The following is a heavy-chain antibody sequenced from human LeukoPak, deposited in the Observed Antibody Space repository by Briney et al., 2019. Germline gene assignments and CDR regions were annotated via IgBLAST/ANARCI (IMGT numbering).Heavy chain of an antibody. CDR2: IIPMIGTA. CDR3: ARLIAATGDY. CDR1: GGTFSNYA. J-gene: IGHJ4*02. D-gene: IGHD6-13*01. V-gene: IGHV1-69*05. Sequence: ASVKVSCKASGGTFSNYAISWVRQAPGQGLEWMGGIIPMIGTANYAQKFQGRVTITTDESTSTAYMELSGLRFEDTAVFYCARLIAATGDYWGQGTLVTVSS.